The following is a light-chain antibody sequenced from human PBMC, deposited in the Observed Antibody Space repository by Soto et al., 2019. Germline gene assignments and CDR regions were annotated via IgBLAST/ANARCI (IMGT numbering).Light chain of an antibody. CDR3: SSSSHGSPPSVV. J-gene: IGLJ2*01. V-gene: IGLV2-14*01. CDR2: EVR. Sequence: QSALTQPASVSGSPGQSITISCTGTISDVGGYNFVSWYQQHPGKAPKLMFYEVRNRPSGVSNRFSGSKSGNTAALTISGLLDEDEGDYYCSSSSHGSPPSVVFGGGTKLTVL. CDR1: ISDVGGYNF.